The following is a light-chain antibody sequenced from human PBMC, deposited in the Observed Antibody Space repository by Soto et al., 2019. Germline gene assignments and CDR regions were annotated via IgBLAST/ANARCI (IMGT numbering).Light chain of an antibody. CDR2: EVS. Sequence: SGLTQPASVSGSPGQSITSSCTGTSNDVGGYNYVSWFQHHPGKAPKLLIFEVSNRPSGVSHRFSGSKSGNTASLTISGLQAEDEADYYCSSFTITSTFVSGSGTKVTV. V-gene: IGLV2-14*01. CDR3: SSFTITSTFV. J-gene: IGLJ1*01. CDR1: SNDVGGYNY.